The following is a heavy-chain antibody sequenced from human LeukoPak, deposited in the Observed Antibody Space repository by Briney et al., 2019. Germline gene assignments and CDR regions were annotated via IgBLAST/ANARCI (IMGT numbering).Heavy chain of an antibody. V-gene: IGHV3-23*01. Sequence: PGGSLRLSCAASGFTLSSYAMSWVRQTPGKGLEWVSTISPNVGRTYYADSVKGRFTISRDNSKNTPYLQMDSLRAEDTAVYYCGCLPAVMPFDYWGQGTLVTVSS. CDR1: GFTLSSYA. J-gene: IGHJ4*02. CDR2: ISPNVGRT. D-gene: IGHD2-2*01. CDR3: GCLPAVMPFDY.